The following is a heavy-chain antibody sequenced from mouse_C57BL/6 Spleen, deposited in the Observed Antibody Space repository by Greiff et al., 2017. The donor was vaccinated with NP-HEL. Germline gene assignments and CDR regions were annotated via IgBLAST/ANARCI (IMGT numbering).Heavy chain of an antibody. D-gene: IGHD1-1*01. CDR3: SRWDYYGSPYYAMDY. CDR1: GYTFTSYG. V-gene: IGHV1-81*01. J-gene: IGHJ4*01. CDR2: IYPRSGNT. Sequence: QVQLQQSGAELARPGASVKLSCKASGYTFTSYGISWVKQRTGQGLEWIGEIYPRSGNTYYNAKFKGKATLTADKSSSTAYMELRSLTSEDSAVYFCSRWDYYGSPYYAMDYWGQGTSVTVSS.